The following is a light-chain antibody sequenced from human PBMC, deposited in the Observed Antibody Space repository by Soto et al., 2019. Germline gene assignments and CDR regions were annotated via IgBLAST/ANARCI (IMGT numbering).Light chain of an antibody. Sequence: QSVLTQPPSASGTPGQRVTISCSGSSSNIGRNYVYWYQQLPGTAPKLLIYRNNQRPSGVPDRFSGSKSGTSASLAISGLWSGDDADYHCTAWDGSLSVWVFGGGTKRTVL. J-gene: IGLJ3*02. CDR2: RNN. V-gene: IGLV1-47*03. CDR1: SSNIGRNY. CDR3: TAWDGSLSVWV.